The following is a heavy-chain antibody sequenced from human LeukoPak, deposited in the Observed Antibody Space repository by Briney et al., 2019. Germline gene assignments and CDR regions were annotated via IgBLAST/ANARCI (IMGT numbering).Heavy chain of an antibody. D-gene: IGHD5-18*01. CDR2: IYSDGRT. J-gene: IGHJ4*02. V-gene: IGHV3-53*01. Sequence: GGSLRLSCAASGFTVSSNYMSWVRQAPGKGLEWVSVIYSDGRTYYADSVKGRFTISRDNAKNSLYLQMNSLRAEDTAVYYCARDYSYGFLNWGQGTLVTVTS. CDR3: ARDYSYGFLN. CDR1: GFTVSSNY.